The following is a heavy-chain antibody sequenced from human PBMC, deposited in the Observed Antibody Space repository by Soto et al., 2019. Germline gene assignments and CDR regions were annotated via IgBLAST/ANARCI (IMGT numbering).Heavy chain of an antibody. V-gene: IGHV1-2*02. D-gene: IGHD1-1*01. J-gene: IGHJ5*02. CDR2: IIPNNGDT. Sequence: QVQLVQSGAEVKKPGASVKVSCRASGYNFRDYYLHWVRQAPGAGLEWMGSIIPNNGDTHYAQRSHGRNKLTTDTSLDTAYMEIDGLTLDDTAIYFCARSGDRRNSPAWSDTWGQGAVVPVSS. CDR1: GYNFRDYY. CDR3: ARSGDRRNSPAWSDT.